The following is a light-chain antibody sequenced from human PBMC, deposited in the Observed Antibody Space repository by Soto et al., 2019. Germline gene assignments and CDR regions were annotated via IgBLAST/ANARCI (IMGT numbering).Light chain of an antibody. CDR3: QQYSHLIT. CDR1: QSVSSN. Sequence: LTQSPGTLSLSPGERATLSCRASQSVSSNLAWYQQKPGKAPKLLIYDASSLQSGVPSRFSGSGSGTDFTFTISSLQPEDIATYYCQQYSHLITFGQGTRLEIK. V-gene: IGKV1D-13*01. J-gene: IGKJ5*01. CDR2: DAS.